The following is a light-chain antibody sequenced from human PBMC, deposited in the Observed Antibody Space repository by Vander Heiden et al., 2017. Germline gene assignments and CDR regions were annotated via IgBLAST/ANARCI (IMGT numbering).Light chain of an antibody. CDR3: QHRSNWPT. J-gene: IGKJ4*01. CDR2: DAS. Sequence: EIVLTQSPATLSLSPGERATLSCRASQSISSYLAWYQHKPGQPPRLLIYDASNRATGIPARFSGSGSGTDFTLTISSLEAEDFAVYYCQHRSNWPTFGGGSKVEIK. CDR1: QSISSY. V-gene: IGKV3-11*01.